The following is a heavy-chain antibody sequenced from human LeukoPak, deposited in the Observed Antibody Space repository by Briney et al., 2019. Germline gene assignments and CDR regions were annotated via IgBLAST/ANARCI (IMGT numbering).Heavy chain of an antibody. CDR1: GGSFSGYY. CDR2: INHSGST. D-gene: IGHD2-2*01. V-gene: IGHV4-34*01. J-gene: IGHJ6*04. CDR3: ARLGYCSSTSCHGGYYYGMDV. Sequence: SETLSLTCAVYGGSFSGYYWSWIRQPPGKGLEWIGEINHSGSTNYNPSLKSRVTISVDTSKNQFSLKLSSATAADTAVYYCARLGYCSSTSCHGGYYYGMDVWGKGTTVTVSS.